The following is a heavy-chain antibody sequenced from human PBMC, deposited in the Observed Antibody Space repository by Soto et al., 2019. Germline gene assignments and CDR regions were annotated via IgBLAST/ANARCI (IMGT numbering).Heavy chain of an antibody. CDR3: ARQDSSSWYWVYGMDV. CDR1: GGSISSGY. Sequence: SETLSLTCSVSGGSISSGYWTWIRQPPGKGLEWIGYIHYSGSTKYNPSLKSRVTISVDTSKNQFSLKLGSVTASDTAVYYCARQDSSSWYWVYGMDVWGQGTTVTVSS. CDR2: IHYSGST. J-gene: IGHJ6*02. D-gene: IGHD6-13*01. V-gene: IGHV4-59*08.